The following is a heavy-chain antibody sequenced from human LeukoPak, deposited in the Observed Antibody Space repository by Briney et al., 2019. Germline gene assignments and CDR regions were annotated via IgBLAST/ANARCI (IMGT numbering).Heavy chain of an antibody. CDR3: ARSGRGVDSFYFYMDV. CDR1: GLTFSTYW. CDR2: IKHDGSEKQDGSEK. J-gene: IGHJ6*03. Sequence: PWGSLRLSCAASGLTFSTYWMTWVRQAPGKGLEWVANIKHDGSEKQDGSEKNYVDSVKGRFTISRDNAKNSLYLQMNSLRAEDTAVYYCARSGRGVDSFYFYMDVWGKGTTVTVSS. D-gene: IGHD3-10*01. V-gene: IGHV3-7*01.